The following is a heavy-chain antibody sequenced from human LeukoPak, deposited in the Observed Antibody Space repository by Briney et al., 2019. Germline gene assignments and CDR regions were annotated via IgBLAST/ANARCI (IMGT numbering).Heavy chain of an antibody. Sequence: SETLSLTCAVYGGSFSGYYWSWIRQPPGKGLEWIGEINHSGSTNYNPSLKSRVTISVDTSKNQFSLKLSSATAADMAVYYCARGVWFGELYRDYWGQGTLVTVSS. CDR3: ARGVWFGELYRDY. CDR2: INHSGST. V-gene: IGHV4-34*01. D-gene: IGHD3-10*01. J-gene: IGHJ4*02. CDR1: GGSFSGYY.